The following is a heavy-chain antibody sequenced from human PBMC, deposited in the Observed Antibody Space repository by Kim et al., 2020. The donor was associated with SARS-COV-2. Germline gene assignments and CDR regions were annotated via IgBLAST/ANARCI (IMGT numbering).Heavy chain of an antibody. Sequence: GRTNYTPPLKNRVTISVDTSKNQFSLKLSSVTAADTAVYYCARGITTYDFWGQGTLVTVSS. J-gene: IGHJ4*02. CDR3: ARGITTYDF. V-gene: IGHV4-59*09. CDR2: GRT. D-gene: IGHD2-2*01.